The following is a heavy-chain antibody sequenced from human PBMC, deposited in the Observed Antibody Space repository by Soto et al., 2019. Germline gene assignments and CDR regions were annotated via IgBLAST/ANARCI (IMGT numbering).Heavy chain of an antibody. CDR1: GFTFDDYA. D-gene: IGHD6-13*01. CDR3: AKDMWGAAAGTGWFDP. Sequence: EVPLVESGGGLVQPGRSLRLSCAASGFTFDDYAMHWVRQAPGKGLEWVSGISWNSGSIGYADSVKGRFTISRDNXKXXLYLQMNSLRAEDTALYYCAKDMWGAAAGTGWFDPWGQGTLVTVSS. J-gene: IGHJ5*02. CDR2: ISWNSGSI. V-gene: IGHV3-9*01.